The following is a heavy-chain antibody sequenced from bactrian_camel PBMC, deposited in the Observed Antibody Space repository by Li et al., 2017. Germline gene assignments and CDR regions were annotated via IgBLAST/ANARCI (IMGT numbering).Heavy chain of an antibody. D-gene: IGHD7*01. V-gene: IGHV3S1*01. CDR2: LWTTNGKT. J-gene: IGHJ4*01. CDR3: CGNCGSAETQTGRPT. Sequence: VQLVESGGGSVQSGGSLRLSCTASGYTYGGHCMGWFRQAPGKEREGVAALWTTNGKTYYAASATGRFTISQDVAKNTLYLQMDSLKFEDTAMYYCCGNCGSAETQTGRPTGAGGPRSPSP. CDR1: GYTYGGHC.